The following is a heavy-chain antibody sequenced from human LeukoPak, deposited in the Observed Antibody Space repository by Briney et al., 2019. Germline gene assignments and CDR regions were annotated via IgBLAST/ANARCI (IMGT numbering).Heavy chain of an antibody. CDR2: IYSGGST. CDR1: GFTVSSNY. CDR3: ARGRGYSYGAFDY. D-gene: IGHD5-18*01. Sequence: GGSLRLSCAASGFTVSSNYMSWVRQAPGKGLEWVSIIYSGGSTYYADSVKGRFTISRDNSKNTLYLQMNSLRAEDTAVYYCARGRGYSYGAFDYWGQGTLVTVSS. V-gene: IGHV3-66*02. J-gene: IGHJ4*02.